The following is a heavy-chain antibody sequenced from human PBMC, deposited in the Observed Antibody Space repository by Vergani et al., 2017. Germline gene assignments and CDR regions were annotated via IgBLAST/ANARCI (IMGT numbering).Heavy chain of an antibody. J-gene: IGHJ3*02. CDR1: GGSISSGGYY. D-gene: IGHD2-21*01. CDR3: ARGIVVVMAFDI. Sequence: QVQLQESGPGLVKPSQTLSLTCTVSGGSISSGGYYWSWIRQHPGKGLEWIGYIYYSGSTYYNPSLKSRVPISVNTSKNQFSLKLSSVTAADTAVYYCARGIVVVMAFDIWGQGTMVTVSS. CDR2: IYYSGST. V-gene: IGHV4-31*03.